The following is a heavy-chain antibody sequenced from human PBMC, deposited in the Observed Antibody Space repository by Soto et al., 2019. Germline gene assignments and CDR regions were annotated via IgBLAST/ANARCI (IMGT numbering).Heavy chain of an antibody. D-gene: IGHD3-10*01. V-gene: IGHV5-51*01. J-gene: IGHJ4*02. CDR3: ASGSTVYFDY. CDR1: GYNFATYW. Sequence: GESLKISCKGSGYNFATYWIAWVRQMPGKGLEWMGIIYPGDSDTRYSPSFQGQVTISADKSISTAYLQWSSLKASDTAMYYCASGSTVYFDYWGQGTLVTVSS. CDR2: IYPGDSDT.